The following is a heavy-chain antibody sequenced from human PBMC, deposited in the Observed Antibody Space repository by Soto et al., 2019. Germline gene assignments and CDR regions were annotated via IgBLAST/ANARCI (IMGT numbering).Heavy chain of an antibody. V-gene: IGHV3-30*18. J-gene: IGHJ6*02. D-gene: IGHD4-17*01. Sequence: SLRLSCAASGFTFSSYGMHWVRQAPGKGLEWVAVISYDGSNKYYADSVKGRFTISRDNSKNTLYLQMNSLRAEDTAVYYCAKGMGTTVVTPSVYYYGMDVWGQGTTVTVSS. CDR1: GFTFSSYG. CDR3: AKGMGTTVVTPSVYYYGMDV. CDR2: ISYDGSNK.